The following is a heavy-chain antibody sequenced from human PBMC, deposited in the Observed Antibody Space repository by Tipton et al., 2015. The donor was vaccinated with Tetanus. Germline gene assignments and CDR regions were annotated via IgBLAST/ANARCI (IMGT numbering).Heavy chain of an antibody. J-gene: IGHJ4*02. D-gene: IGHD6-25*01. Sequence: GSLRLSYEVSGFSFSNYKMNWVRQGPGRGLEWVSSISSTSRYINYADSVKGRFTISRDNAKNSLFLEMNSLRADDTAVYYCVSGSALDYWGQGTLITVSS. CDR2: ISSTSRYI. CDR1: GFSFSNYK. V-gene: IGHV3-21*01. CDR3: VSGSALDY.